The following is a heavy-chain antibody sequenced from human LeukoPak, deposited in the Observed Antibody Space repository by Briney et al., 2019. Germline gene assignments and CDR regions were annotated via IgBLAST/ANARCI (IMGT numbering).Heavy chain of an antibody. Sequence: PLQTLSLTCATSGDSVSSKSAAWNWIRQSPSRGLEWLGRTYYRSKWYNDYAVSVKSRISITPDTSKNQFSLHLNSVTPEDTAVYYCARVHFGEEVNWFDPWGQGTLVTVSS. CDR1: GDSVSSKSAA. J-gene: IGHJ5*02. CDR2: TYYRSKWYN. D-gene: IGHD4-17*01. V-gene: IGHV6-1*01. CDR3: ARVHFGEEVNWFDP.